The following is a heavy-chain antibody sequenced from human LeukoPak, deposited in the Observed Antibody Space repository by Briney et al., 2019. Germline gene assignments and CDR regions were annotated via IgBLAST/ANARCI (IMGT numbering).Heavy chain of an antibody. Sequence: SETLSLTCTVSGGSISSGDYYWSWIRQPAGKGLEWIGRIYTSRSTNYNPSLKSRVTISVDTSKNQFSLKLSSVTAADTAVYYCARGLSVGRGVNKLYYFDYWGQGPLVTVSS. D-gene: IGHD3-10*01. CDR3: ARGLSVGRGVNKLYYFDY. CDR1: GGSISSGDYY. V-gene: IGHV4-61*02. CDR2: IYTSRST. J-gene: IGHJ4*02.